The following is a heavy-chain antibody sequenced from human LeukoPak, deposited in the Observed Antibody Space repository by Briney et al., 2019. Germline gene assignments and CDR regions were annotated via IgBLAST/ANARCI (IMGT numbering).Heavy chain of an antibody. CDR1: GFTFDDYA. CDR3: ARDPGEDY. Sequence: PGGSLRLSCAASGFTFDDYAMHWVRQAPGKGLEWVSGISWNSGSIGYADSVKGRFTISRDNAKNSLYLQMNSLRAEDTAVYYCARDPGEDYWGQGTLVTVSS. CDR2: ISWNSGSI. V-gene: IGHV3-9*01. J-gene: IGHJ4*02. D-gene: IGHD3-16*01.